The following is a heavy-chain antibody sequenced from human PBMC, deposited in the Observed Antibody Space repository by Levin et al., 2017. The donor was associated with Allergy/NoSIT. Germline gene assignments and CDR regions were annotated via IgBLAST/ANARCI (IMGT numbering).Heavy chain of an antibody. D-gene: IGHD6-13*01. J-gene: IGHJ4*02. CDR1: GGTIASTSHH. CDR2: GST. V-gene: IGHV4-39*01. Sequence: PGGSLRPSCTVSGGTIASTSHHWAWIRQPPGKGLEWIGSGSTYYNASPKSRVTISADTSNNEYCQKLSSVTAADTAVYYCARHQRSSSVWYDYWGQGTLITVSS. CDR3: ARHQRSSSVWYDY.